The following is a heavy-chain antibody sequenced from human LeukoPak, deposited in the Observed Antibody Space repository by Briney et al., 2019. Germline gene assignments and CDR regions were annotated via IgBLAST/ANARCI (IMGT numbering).Heavy chain of an antibody. CDR1: GFAFRSYS. D-gene: IGHD3-22*01. V-gene: IGHV3-21*01. J-gene: IGHJ3*02. Sequence: PGGSLRLSCATSGFAFRSYSMNWVRQAPGEGLEWVSSISSRSSYIYYADSVKGRFTISRDSSKNSLYLQMNSLRAEGTAVYYCTRDRDDDSSGSIDDAFDIWGQGTMVTVSS. CDR2: ISSRSSYI. CDR3: TRDRDDDSSGSIDDAFDI.